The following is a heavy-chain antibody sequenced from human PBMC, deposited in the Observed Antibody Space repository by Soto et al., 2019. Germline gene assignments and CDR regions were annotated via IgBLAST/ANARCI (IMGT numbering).Heavy chain of an antibody. D-gene: IGHD5-18*01. J-gene: IGHJ4*02. CDR3: ARHGYNYGGGYFDY. CDR1: GVTVSSNY. CDR2: IYSGGST. V-gene: IGHV3-66*04. Sequence: EVQLVESGGGLAQPGGSLRLSCAASGVTVSSNYMSWVRQAPGKGLEWVSVIYSGGSTYYADSVKGRFTISRDNFKNTLYLQMNSLRAEDTAVYYCARHGYNYGGGYFDYWGQGTLVTVSS.